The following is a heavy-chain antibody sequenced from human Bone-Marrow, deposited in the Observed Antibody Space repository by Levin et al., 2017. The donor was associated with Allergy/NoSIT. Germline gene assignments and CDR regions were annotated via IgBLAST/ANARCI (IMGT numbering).Heavy chain of an antibody. V-gene: IGHV3-9*01. D-gene: IGHD4-23*01. J-gene: IGHJ3*01. CDR3: AKAKWELSSLDGFDL. CDR1: GFTFDDYA. CDR2: ITWNSRRI. Sequence: SLKISCTTSGFTFDDYAFHWVRQAPGKGPEWLSGITWNSRRIDYAESVKGRFTISRDNAKNSLSLQMDSLRSEDTALYFCAKAKWELSSLDGFDLWGQGTMVTVSS.